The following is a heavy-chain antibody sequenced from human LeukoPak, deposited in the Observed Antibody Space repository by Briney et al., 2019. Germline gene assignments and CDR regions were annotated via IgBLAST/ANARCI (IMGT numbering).Heavy chain of an antibody. CDR2: INPTGGST. V-gene: IGHV1-46*01. J-gene: IGHJ3*02. CDR3: ARAEWSLGGHDAFDI. Sequence: ASVKVSCKASGYPFTSYYIHWVRQAPGQGLEWMGIINPTGGSTIYAQRFQGRVTMTRDKSTSSVYMDLSTLTSEDTAVYYCARAEWSLGGHDAFDIWGQGTMVTVSS. CDR1: GYPFTSYY. D-gene: IGHD3-3*01.